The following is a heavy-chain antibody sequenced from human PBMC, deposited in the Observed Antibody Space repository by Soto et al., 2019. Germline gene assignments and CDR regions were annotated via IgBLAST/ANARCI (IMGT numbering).Heavy chain of an antibody. CDR2: IIPILGIA. CDR1: AGTFSSYT. J-gene: IGHJ4*02. CDR3: ASDSSGYYSSYYFDY. Sequence: QVQLVQSGAEVKKPGSSVKVSCKASAGTFSSYTISWVRQAPGQGLEWMGRIIPILGIANYAQKFQGRVTITADKSTSTAYMELSSLRSEDTAVYYCASDSSGYYSSYYFDYWGQGTLVTVSS. V-gene: IGHV1-69*02. D-gene: IGHD3-22*01.